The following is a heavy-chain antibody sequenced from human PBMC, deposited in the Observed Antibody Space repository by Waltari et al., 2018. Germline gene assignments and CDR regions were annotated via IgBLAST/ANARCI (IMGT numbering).Heavy chain of an antibody. CDR1: GGTFGSYA. V-gene: IGHV1-69*10. Sequence: QVQLVQSGAEVKKPGSSVKVSCKASGGTFGSYAISWVRQAPGQGLEWMGGIIPILGIANYAQKFQGRVTITADKSTSTAYMELSSLRSEDTAVYYCARGKLPRFFGGPDAYYGMDVWGQGTTVTVSS. CDR3: ARGKLPRFFGGPDAYYGMDV. J-gene: IGHJ6*02. CDR2: IIPILGIA. D-gene: IGHD3-16*01.